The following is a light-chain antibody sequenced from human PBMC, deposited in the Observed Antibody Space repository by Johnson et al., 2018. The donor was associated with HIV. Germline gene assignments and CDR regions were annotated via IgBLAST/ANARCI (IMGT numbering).Light chain of an antibody. V-gene: IGLV1-51*01. CDR3: GTWDSSLIAVYV. J-gene: IGLJ1*01. CDR2: DNN. Sequence: QSVLTQPPSVSAAPGQKVTISCSGSSSNIGNNYVSWYQQLPGTAPKLLIYDNNKRPSGIPDRISGSKSGTSATLGITGLQTGDEADYYCGTWDSSLIAVYVFGTGTKVTVL. CDR1: SSNIGNNY.